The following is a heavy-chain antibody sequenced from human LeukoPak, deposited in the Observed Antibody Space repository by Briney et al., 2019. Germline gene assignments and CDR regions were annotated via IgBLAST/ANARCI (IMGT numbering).Heavy chain of an antibody. CDR1: GGTFSSYA. Sequence: SVKVSCKASGGTFSSYAISWVRQAPGQGLEWMGRIIPILGIVNYAQKFQGRVTITADKSTSTAYMELSSLRSEDTAVYYCARGLTMVRGVNYYYYGMDVWGQGTTVTVSS. CDR2: IIPILGIV. D-gene: IGHD3-10*01. V-gene: IGHV1-69*04. J-gene: IGHJ6*02. CDR3: ARGLTMVRGVNYYYYGMDV.